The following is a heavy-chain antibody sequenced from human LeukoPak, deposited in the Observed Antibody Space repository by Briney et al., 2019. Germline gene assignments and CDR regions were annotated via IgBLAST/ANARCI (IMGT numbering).Heavy chain of an antibody. D-gene: IGHD6-19*01. CDR2: INPNSGGT. CDR1: GYTFTGYY. J-gene: IGHJ4*02. V-gene: IGHV1-2*02. Sequence: ASVKVSCKASGYTFTGYYMHWVRQAPGQGLEWMGWINPNSGGTNYAQKFQGRVTMTRDTSISTAYMELRNLRSDDTAMYYCARDPSNTSGWYIYFDYWGQGTLVTVSS. CDR3: ARDPSNTSGWYIYFDY.